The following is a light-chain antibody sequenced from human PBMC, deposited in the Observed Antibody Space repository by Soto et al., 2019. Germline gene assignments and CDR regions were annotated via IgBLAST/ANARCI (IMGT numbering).Light chain of an antibody. V-gene: IGKV4-1*01. J-gene: IGKJ2*01. CDR1: QSVFYSSNNKNY. Sequence: DIVMTQSPDSLAVSLGERATINCKSSQSVFYSSNNKNYLAWYQQKPGQPPKLLIYWASTRESGVPDRFSGSESGTDFALTISSLQAEDVAVYYCQQYHDTPPYTFGQGTKLEIK. CDR2: WAS. CDR3: QQYHDTPPYT.